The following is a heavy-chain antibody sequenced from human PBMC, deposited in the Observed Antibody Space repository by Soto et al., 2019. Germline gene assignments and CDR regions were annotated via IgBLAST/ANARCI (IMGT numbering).Heavy chain of an antibody. CDR2: VYPADSDT. CDR3: ARGNYYYNIDV. D-gene: IGHD3-10*01. CDR1: GYTFTNYW. Sequence: GESLKISCQGSGYTFTNYWIAWVRQLPGKGLEWMGLVYPADSDTRYNPSFQGQVTLSVDKSVNTAYLQWSSLEASDTAMYYCARGNYYYNIDVWGKGTTVTVS. V-gene: IGHV5-51*01. J-gene: IGHJ6*03.